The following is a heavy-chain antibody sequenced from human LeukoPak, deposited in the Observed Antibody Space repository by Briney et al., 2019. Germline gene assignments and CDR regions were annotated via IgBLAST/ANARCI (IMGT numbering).Heavy chain of an antibody. J-gene: IGHJ4*02. CDR2: ISGSGGST. D-gene: IGHD6-6*01. CDR3: VKGGQYSSSSNFDY. CDR1: GFTFSSYA. Sequence: PGGSMRLSCAASGFTFSSYAMSWVRQAPGKGLEWVSAISGSGGSTYYADSVKGRFIISRDNSKNTLYLQLSSLNTEDTAVYYCVKGGQYSSSSNFDYWGQGTLVTVSS. V-gene: IGHV3-23*01.